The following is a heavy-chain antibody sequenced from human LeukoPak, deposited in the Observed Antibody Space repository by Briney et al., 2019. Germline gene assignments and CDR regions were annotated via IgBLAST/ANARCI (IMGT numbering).Heavy chain of an antibody. J-gene: IGHJ4*02. V-gene: IGHV4-38-2*02. CDR1: GYSISSGYY. CDR3: ARGVGGWYFDY. Sequence: SETLSLTCTVSGYSISSGYYWGWIRQPPGKGLEWIGSIYHSGSTYYNPSLKSRVTISVDTSKNQFSLKLSSVTAADTAVYYCARGVGGWYFDYWGQGTLVTVSS. D-gene: IGHD6-19*01. CDR2: IYHSGST.